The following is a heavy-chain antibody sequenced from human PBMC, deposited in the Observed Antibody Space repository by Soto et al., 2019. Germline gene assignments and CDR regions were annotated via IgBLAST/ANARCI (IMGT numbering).Heavy chain of an antibody. Sequence: SVKVSGKASGFTFTSSAMQWVRQARGQRLEWIGWIVVGSGNTNYAQKFQERVTITRDMSTSTAYMELSSLRSEDTAVYYCAASPPRISGYPSWGQGTLVTVSS. CDR1: GFTFTSSA. V-gene: IGHV1-58*02. J-gene: IGHJ4*02. D-gene: IGHD3-9*01. CDR3: AASPPRISGYPS. CDR2: IVVGSGNT.